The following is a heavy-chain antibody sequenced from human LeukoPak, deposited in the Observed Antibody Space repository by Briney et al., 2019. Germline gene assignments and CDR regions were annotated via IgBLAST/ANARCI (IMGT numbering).Heavy chain of an antibody. J-gene: IGHJ4*02. D-gene: IGHD3-3*01. CDR1: GGSISSYY. V-gene: IGHV4-59*08. Sequence: SETLSLTCTVSGGSISSYYWNWIRQPPGKGLEWIGYIYYSGSTNYNPSLKSRVTISVDTSKNQFSLKLSSVTAADTAVYYCARTQAFLEWLFFDYWGQGTLVTVSS. CDR3: ARTQAFLEWLFFDY. CDR2: IYYSGST.